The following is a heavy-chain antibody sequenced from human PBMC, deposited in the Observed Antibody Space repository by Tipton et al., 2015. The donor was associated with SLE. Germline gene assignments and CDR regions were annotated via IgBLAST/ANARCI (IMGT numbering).Heavy chain of an antibody. Sequence: SLRLSCAASGFTFSTYAINWVRQAPGKGLEWVSGIRGSGGITYYADSVKGRFTISRDNSKNTLYLQMNSLRPEDTAVYYCARRGWDLIGDYWGQGSLVTVSS. J-gene: IGHJ4*02. V-gene: IGHV3-23*01. CDR3: ARRGWDLIGDY. D-gene: IGHD1-26*01. CDR2: IRGSGGIT. CDR1: GFTFSTYA.